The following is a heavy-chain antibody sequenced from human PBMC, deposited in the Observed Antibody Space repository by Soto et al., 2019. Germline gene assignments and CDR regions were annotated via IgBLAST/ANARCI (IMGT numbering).Heavy chain of an antibody. D-gene: IGHD6-6*01. V-gene: IGHV1-46*03. CDR3: ARSYISSSYWFDP. CDR1: GYPFITYF. CDR2: INPSRGTT. Sequence: QVQLVQPGAEVKKPGAAVKVSCKASGYPFITYFMHWVRQAPGQGLEWMGVINPSRGTTTYAQKFQDRVTMTRDTSASTVYMELSSVRSEDTAMYYCARSYISSSYWFDPWGQGTLVTVTS. J-gene: IGHJ5*02.